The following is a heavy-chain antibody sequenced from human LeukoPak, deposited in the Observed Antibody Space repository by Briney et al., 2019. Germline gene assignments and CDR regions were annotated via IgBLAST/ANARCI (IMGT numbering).Heavy chain of an antibody. CDR2: ISHDGSDE. D-gene: IGHD1-26*01. Sequence: GGSLRLSCTTSGFTFNDYPMHWVRQAPGKGLEWVATISHDGSDENYADYVKGRFIISRDNAKNSLYLQMNSLRAEDTAVYYCARVRYSGSYYGDYWGQGTLDTVSS. J-gene: IGHJ4*02. CDR1: GFTFNDYP. CDR3: ARVRYSGSYYGDY. V-gene: IGHV3-30*04.